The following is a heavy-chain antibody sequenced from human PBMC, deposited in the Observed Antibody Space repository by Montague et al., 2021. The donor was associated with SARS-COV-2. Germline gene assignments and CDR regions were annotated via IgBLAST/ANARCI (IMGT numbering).Heavy chain of an antibody. CDR1: GFTFSNYA. D-gene: IGHD3-22*01. V-gene: IGHV3-23*01. Sequence: SLRLSCAASGFTFSNYAMSWVRQAPGKGLEWVSAISGSGGSTYYADSVKGRFTISRDKSKNRLYLQINSLSAEDTAVFYCANHYSDGSGYAYWGQGTLVTVSS. CDR2: ISGSGGST. CDR3: ANHYSDGSGYAY. J-gene: IGHJ4*02.